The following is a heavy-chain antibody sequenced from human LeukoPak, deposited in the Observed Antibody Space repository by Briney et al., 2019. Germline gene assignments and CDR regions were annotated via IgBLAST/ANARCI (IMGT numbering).Heavy chain of an antibody. CDR3: ANLESAAAGVDY. D-gene: IGHD6-13*01. CDR1: GASMSSYY. V-gene: IGHV4-59*08. CDR2: IYYSGST. Sequence: SEALSLTCTLAGASMSSYYWGWIRQPPGKGLEWIGYIYYSGSTNYNPSLKSRVTMSVDTSKNQFSLKLSSVTAAATALYYCANLESAAAGVDYWGQGTLVTVSS. J-gene: IGHJ4*02.